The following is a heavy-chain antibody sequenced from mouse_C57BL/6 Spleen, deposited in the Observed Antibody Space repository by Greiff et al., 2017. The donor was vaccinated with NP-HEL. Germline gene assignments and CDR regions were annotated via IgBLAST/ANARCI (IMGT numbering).Heavy chain of an antibody. CDR2: ISYDGSN. J-gene: IGHJ2*01. CDR3: ARAPAYYSPYFDY. CDR1: GYSITSGYY. Sequence: ESGPGLVKPSQSLSLTCSVTGYSITSGYYWNWIRQFPGNKLEWMGYISYDGSNNYNPSLKNRISITRDTSKNQFFLKLNSVTTEDTATYYCARAPAYYSPYFDYWGQGTTLTVSS. V-gene: IGHV3-6*01. D-gene: IGHD2-12*01.